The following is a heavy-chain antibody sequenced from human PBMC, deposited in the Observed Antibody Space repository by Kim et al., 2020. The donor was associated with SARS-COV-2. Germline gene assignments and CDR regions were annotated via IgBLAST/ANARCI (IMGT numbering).Heavy chain of an antibody. D-gene: IGHD3-22*01. J-gene: IGHJ4*02. CDR2: INHSGST. Sequence: SETLSLTCAVYGGSFSGYYWSWIRQPPGKGLEWIGEINHSGSTNYNPSLKSRVTISVDTSKNQFSLKLSSVTAADTAVYYCARHPNYYDSSGYSYYFDYWGQGTLVTVSS. CDR3: ARHPNYYDSSGYSYYFDY. V-gene: IGHV4-34*01. CDR1: GGSFSGYY.